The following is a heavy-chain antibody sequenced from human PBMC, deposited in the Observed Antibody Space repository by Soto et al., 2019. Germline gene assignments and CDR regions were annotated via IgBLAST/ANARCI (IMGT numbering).Heavy chain of an antibody. V-gene: IGHV1-18*01. J-gene: IGHJ3*01. D-gene: IGHD3-16*01. CDR2: ISANSGNT. CDR3: ARDLPKTMITFGGTF. Sequence: ASVKVSCKASGYTFSTYGISWVRQAPGQGLEWMGWISANSGNTNYAQKLQGRVTMTTDTSTSTAYMELRSLRSDDTAVYYCARDLPKTMITFGGTFWGQGTMVTVSS. CDR1: GYTFSTYG.